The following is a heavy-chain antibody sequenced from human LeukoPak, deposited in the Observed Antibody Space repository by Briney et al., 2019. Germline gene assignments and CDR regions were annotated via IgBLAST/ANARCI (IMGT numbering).Heavy chain of an antibody. Sequence: SETLSLTCTVSGGSISSSSYYWSWIRQPPGKGLEWIGYIYYSGSTNYNPSLKSQVTISVDTSKNQFSLKLSSVTAADTAVYYCARHPPRVVPAAIAGGYFDYWGQGTLVTVSS. D-gene: IGHD2-2*02. V-gene: IGHV4-61*01. CDR1: GGSISSSSYY. J-gene: IGHJ4*02. CDR2: IYYSGST. CDR3: ARHPPRVVPAAIAGGYFDY.